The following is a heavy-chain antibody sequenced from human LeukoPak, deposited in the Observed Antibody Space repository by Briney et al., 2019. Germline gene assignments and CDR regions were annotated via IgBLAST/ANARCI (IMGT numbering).Heavy chain of an antibody. CDR3: AKDLRVY. V-gene: IGHV3-23*01. J-gene: IGHJ4*02. Sequence: GGSLRLSCAASGFTFSSYGMSWVRQAPGKGLEWVSGIVPGGGTTYYADSVKGRFTISRDNSKNTLYLQMNSLRAEDTAVYYCAKDLRVYWGQGTLVTVSS. CDR1: GFTFSSYG. CDR2: IVPGGGTT.